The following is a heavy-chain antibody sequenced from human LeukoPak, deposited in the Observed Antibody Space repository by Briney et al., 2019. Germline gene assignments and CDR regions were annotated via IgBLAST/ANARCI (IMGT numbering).Heavy chain of an antibody. Sequence: SETLSLTCTVSGGSISSSSYYWGWIRQPPGKGLEWIGSIYYSGSTYYNPSLKSRVTISVDTSKNQFSLKLSSVTAADTAVYYCARHLPSNYVRNNWFDPWGQGTLVTVSS. CDR2: IYYSGST. D-gene: IGHD4-11*01. V-gene: IGHV4-39*01. J-gene: IGHJ5*02. CDR3: ARHLPSNYVRNNWFDP. CDR1: GGSISSSSYY.